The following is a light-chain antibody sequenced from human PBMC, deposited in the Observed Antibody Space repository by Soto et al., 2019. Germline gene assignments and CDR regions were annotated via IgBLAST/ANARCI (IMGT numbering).Light chain of an antibody. V-gene: IGKV3D-20*02. J-gene: IGKJ1*01. CDR1: QSVSSDY. Sequence: EGVLTQAPGTLCLSPGERATLCCRASQSVSSDYLVWYQQKPGQAPRLLIYAASSRATGIPDRFSGSGSGTDFTLTISRLEPEDFAVYYCQQRSNWPPTFGQGTKVDI. CDR2: AAS. CDR3: QQRSNWPPT.